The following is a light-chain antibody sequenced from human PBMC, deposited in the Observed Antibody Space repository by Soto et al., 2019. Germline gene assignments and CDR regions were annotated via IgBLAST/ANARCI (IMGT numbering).Light chain of an antibody. J-gene: IGKJ5*01. CDR2: GAS. CDR3: QQYNSWPPIT. CDR1: QSVRTK. V-gene: IGKV3-15*01. Sequence: EIVMTQSPGTLSVSPGEGATLFCRASQSVRTKLAWYQQRAGQAPRLRMYGASTTATGIPDRFSGSGSGTEFTLTISSLQSEDFAVYYCQQYNSWPPITFGQGTRLEIK.